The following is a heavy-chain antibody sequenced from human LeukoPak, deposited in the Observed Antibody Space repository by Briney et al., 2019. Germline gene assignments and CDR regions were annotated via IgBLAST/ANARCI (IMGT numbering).Heavy chain of an antibody. D-gene: IGHD3-10*01. J-gene: IGHJ3*02. Sequence: PGESLKISCKGSGYSFTSYWIGWVRQMPGKGLEWMGIIYPGDSDTRYSPSFQGRVTISADKSNSTAYLQWSSLKASDTAMYYYATSGSYFVAPHKHAFDIWGQGTMVTVSS. CDR1: GYSFTSYW. V-gene: IGHV5-51*01. CDR2: IYPGDSDT. CDR3: ATSGSYFVAPHKHAFDI.